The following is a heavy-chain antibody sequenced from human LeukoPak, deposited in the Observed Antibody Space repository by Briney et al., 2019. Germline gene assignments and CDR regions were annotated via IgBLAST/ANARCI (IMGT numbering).Heavy chain of an antibody. CDR3: ARAYTAMANYYFDY. V-gene: IGHV3-21*01. CDR1: GFTFRTYW. CDR2: ISSSSSYI. Sequence: GGSLRLSCATSGFTFRTYWMSWVRQAPGKGLEWVSSISSSSSYIYYADSVKGRFTISRDNAKNSLYLQMNSLRAEGTAVYYCARAYTAMANYYFDYWGQGTLVTVSS. J-gene: IGHJ4*02. D-gene: IGHD5-18*01.